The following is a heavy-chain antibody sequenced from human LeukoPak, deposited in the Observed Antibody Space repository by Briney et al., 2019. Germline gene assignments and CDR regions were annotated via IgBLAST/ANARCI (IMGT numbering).Heavy chain of an antibody. V-gene: IGHV3-53*01. CDR2: IYSGGST. CDR1: GFTVSSNY. J-gene: IGHJ3*02. CDR3: VRIDYSNAFDI. D-gene: IGHD4-11*01. Sequence: GGSLRLSCAASGFTVSSNYMSWVRQAPGKGLEWVSVIYSGGSTYYADSVKGRFTISRDNSKNTLYLQMNSLRAEDTAVYYCVRIDYSNAFDIWGQGTMVTVSS.